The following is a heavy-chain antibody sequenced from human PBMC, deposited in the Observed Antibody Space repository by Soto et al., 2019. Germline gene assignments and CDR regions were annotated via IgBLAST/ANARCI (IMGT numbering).Heavy chain of an antibody. CDR3: ARDPITMVRDDAFDI. Sequence: SETLSLTCTVSGGSISSGGYYWSWIRQHPGKGLEWIGYIYYSGSTYYNPSLKSRVTISVDTSKNQFSLKLSSVTAADTAVYYCARDPITMVRDDAFDIWGQGTMVTVSS. J-gene: IGHJ3*02. CDR1: GGSISSGGYY. V-gene: IGHV4-31*03. CDR2: IYYSGST. D-gene: IGHD3-10*01.